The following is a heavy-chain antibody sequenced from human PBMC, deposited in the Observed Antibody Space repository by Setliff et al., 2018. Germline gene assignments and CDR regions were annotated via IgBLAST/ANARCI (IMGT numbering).Heavy chain of an antibody. J-gene: IGHJ6*03. CDR3: ASNPRKGRSGGYVYDDPYYYYMDV. Sequence: GGSLRLSCAASGFTFSTYSMNWVRQAPGKGLEWVSYISSRSDIIYYADSVKGRFTISRDNAKNSLSLRLNSLRAEDTAVYYCASNPRKGRSGGYVYDDPYYYYMDVWGKGTTVTVSS. V-gene: IGHV3-48*01. CDR2: ISSRSDII. CDR1: GFTFSTYS. D-gene: IGHD6-19*01.